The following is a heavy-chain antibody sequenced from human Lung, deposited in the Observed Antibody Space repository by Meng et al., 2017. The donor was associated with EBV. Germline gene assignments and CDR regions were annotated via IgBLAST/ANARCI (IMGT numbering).Heavy chain of an antibody. D-gene: IGHD6-13*01. V-gene: IGHV1-18*01. CDR3: ARYVPNGSFWYFDF. CDR2: ISVKNGEA. CDR1: GYIFTNYD. J-gene: IGHJ2*01. Sequence: QGQLGESGADAKTPGASMKVSCKASGYIFTNYDISWVRQAPGQGLEWMGWISVKNGEAKYPQNFQGRVTMTTDTTTSTAYMELRSLTSDDTAVYYCARYVPNGSFWYFDFWGRGTLVTVSS.